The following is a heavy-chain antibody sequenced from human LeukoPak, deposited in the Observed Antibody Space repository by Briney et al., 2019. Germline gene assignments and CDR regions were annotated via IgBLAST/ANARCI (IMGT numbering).Heavy chain of an antibody. V-gene: IGHV1-69*13. Sequence: ASVKVSCKVSGYALTELSMHWVRQAPGQGLEWMGGIIPIFGTANYAQKFQGRVTITADESTSTAYMELSSLRSEDTAVYYCASPPGDFWSGFDYWGQGTLVTVSS. J-gene: IGHJ4*02. CDR1: GYALTELS. CDR2: IIPIFGTA. CDR3: ASPPGDFWSGFDY. D-gene: IGHD3-3*01.